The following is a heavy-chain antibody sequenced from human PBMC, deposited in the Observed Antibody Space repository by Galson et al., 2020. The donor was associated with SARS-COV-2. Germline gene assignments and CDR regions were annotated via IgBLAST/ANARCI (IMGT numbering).Heavy chain of an antibody. CDR2: IYTSGST. D-gene: IGHD3-22*01. V-gene: IGHV4-61*02. CDR3: ARTFDYYDSSGYYPQVDY. J-gene: IGHJ4*02. Sequence: SETLSLTCTVSGGSISSGSYYWSWIRQPAGKGLEWIGRIYTSGSTNYNPSLKSRVTISVDTSKNQFSLKLSSVTAADTAVYYCARTFDYYDSSGYYPQVDYWGQGTLVTVSS. CDR1: GGSISSGSYY.